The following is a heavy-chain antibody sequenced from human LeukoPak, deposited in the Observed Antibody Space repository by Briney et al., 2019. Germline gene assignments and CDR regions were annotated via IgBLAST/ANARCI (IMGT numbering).Heavy chain of an antibody. CDR3: AKKGVASSGPSHFDY. D-gene: IGHD3-22*01. Sequence: GGSLRLSCAASGFTFSSSAMSWVRQAPGKGLEWVSAISSSGGSTYYADSVKGRFTISRDNSKNTLYLQMNSLRAEDTAVYYCAKKGVASSGPSHFDYWGQGTLVTVSS. CDR1: GFTFSSSA. V-gene: IGHV3-23*01. CDR2: ISSSGGST. J-gene: IGHJ4*02.